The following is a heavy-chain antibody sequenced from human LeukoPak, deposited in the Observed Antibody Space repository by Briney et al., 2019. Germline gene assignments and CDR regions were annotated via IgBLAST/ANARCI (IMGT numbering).Heavy chain of an antibody. CDR2: ISGSGGST. V-gene: IGHV3-23*01. D-gene: IGHD6-13*01. CDR3: AKKVPGIAAAGDWYFDL. Sequence: GGSLRLSCAASGFTLSSYAMSWVRQAPGKGLEWVSAISGSGGSTYYADSVKGRFTISRDNSKNTLYLQMNSLRAEDTAVYYCAKKVPGIAAAGDWYFDLWGRGTLVTVSS. CDR1: GFTLSSYA. J-gene: IGHJ2*01.